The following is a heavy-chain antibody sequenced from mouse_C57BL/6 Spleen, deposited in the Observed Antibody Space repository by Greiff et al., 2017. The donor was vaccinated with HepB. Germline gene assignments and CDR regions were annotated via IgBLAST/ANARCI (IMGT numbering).Heavy chain of an antibody. V-gene: IGHV5-17*01. D-gene: IGHD4-1*01. J-gene: IGHJ1*03. Sequence: VPLVASGGGFVKPGGSLKLSCAASGFTFSDYGMHWVRQAPEKWLEWVAYLSSGSSPIYYADTVKGRFTISRDNAKNTLFLQMTSLRSEDTAMYYCARDWDDWYFDVWGTGTTVTVSS. CDR3: ARDWDDWYFDV. CDR1: GFTFSDYG. CDR2: LSSGSSPI.